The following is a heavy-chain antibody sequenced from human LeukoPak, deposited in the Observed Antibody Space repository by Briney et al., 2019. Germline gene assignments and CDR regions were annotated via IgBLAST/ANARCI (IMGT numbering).Heavy chain of an antibody. CDR2: ISYDGSNE. CDR3: AKDRCSSTSCPNWFDP. V-gene: IGHV3-30*04. J-gene: IGHJ5*02. Sequence: GRSLRLSCAASGFTFSSYVMHWVRQAPGKGLEWVAIISYDGSNEYYADSVKGRFTISRDNSKNTLYLQMNSLRAADTAVYYCAKDRCSSTSCPNWFDPWGQGTLVTVSS. D-gene: IGHD2-2*01. CDR1: GFTFSSYV.